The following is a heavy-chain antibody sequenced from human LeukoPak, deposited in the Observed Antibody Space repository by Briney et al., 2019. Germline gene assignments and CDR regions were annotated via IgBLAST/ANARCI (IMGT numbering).Heavy chain of an antibody. J-gene: IGHJ4*02. Sequence: SETLSLTWTVSGGSISSYYWSWIRQPPGKGLEWIRYIYYSGSTNYNPSLKSRGTISVDTSKNQFSLKLSSVTAADTAVYYCANRSRGTAMGFDYWGQGTLVTVSS. CDR3: ANRSRGTAMGFDY. CDR1: GGSISSYY. CDR2: IYYSGST. V-gene: IGHV4-59*01. D-gene: IGHD5-18*01.